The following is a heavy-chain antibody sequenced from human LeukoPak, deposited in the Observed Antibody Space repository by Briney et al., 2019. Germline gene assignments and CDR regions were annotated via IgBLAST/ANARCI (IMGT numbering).Heavy chain of an antibody. Sequence: GGSLRLSCAASGFSVSSNHMSWVRQAPGKGLEWVSVIYSGGNTHYADSVKGRFTISRDNSKNTLYLQMNSLRVEDTAVYYCARKRSQDLVLGYLDYWGQGTLVTVSS. CDR3: ARKRSQDLVLGYLDY. CDR1: GFSVSSNH. CDR2: IYSGGNT. V-gene: IGHV3-66*01. J-gene: IGHJ4*02. D-gene: IGHD3-10*01.